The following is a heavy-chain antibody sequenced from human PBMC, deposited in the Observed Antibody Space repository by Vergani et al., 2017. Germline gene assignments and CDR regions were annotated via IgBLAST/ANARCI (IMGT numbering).Heavy chain of an antibody. V-gene: IGHV4-30-2*01. D-gene: IGHD3-22*01. CDR2: IYHSGST. CDR3: ARGHDSSGYYYDY. CDR1: GGSISSGGYS. Sequence: QLQLQESGSRLVKPFQTLSLTCAVSGGSISSGGYSWSWIRQPPGKGLEWIGYIYHSGSTYYNPSLKSRVTISVDRSKNQFSLNLSSVTAADTAVYYCARGHDSSGYYYDYWGQGTLVTVSS. J-gene: IGHJ4*02.